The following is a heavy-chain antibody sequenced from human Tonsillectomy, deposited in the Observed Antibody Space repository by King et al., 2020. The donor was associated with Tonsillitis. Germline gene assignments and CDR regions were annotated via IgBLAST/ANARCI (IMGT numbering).Heavy chain of an antibody. V-gene: IGHV5-51*01. CDR3: ARHSTPYSNSYYYYYYYMDV. CDR2: IYPGDSDT. Sequence: QLVQSGAEVKKPGESLKISCKGSGYRFTNYWIGWVRQMPGKGLEWMGIIYPGDSDTRYSPSFQGQVTISADKSISTAYLQWRSLKASDTAMYYCARHSTPYSNSYYYYYYYMDVWGKGTTVTVSS. CDR1: GYRFTNYW. J-gene: IGHJ6*03. D-gene: IGHD4-11*01.